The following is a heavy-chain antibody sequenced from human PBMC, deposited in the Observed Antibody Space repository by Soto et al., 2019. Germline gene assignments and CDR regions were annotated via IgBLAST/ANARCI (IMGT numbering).Heavy chain of an antibody. D-gene: IGHD3-22*01. CDR1: GGTFSSYA. CDR3: ARVGALYYYDSSGYSY. CDR2: IIPIFGTA. V-gene: IGHV1-69*06. Sequence: SVQVSCKASGGTFSSYAISWVRQAPGQGLEWMGGIIPIFGTANYAQKFQGRVTITADKSTSTAYMELSSLRSEDTAVYYCARVGALYYYDSSGYSYWGQGTLVTVSS. J-gene: IGHJ4*02.